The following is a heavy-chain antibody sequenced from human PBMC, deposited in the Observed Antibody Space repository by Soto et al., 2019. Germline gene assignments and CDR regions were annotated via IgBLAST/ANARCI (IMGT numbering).Heavy chain of an antibody. J-gene: IGHJ6*02. CDR1: GFTFIGSA. CDR3: TSDTARVYYGMDV. CDR2: IRSKANSYAT. D-gene: IGHD5-18*01. V-gene: IGHV3-73*01. Sequence: PGGSLRLSCAASGFTFIGSAMHWVLQASWKGLEWVGRIRSKANSYATAYAASVKGRFTISRDDSKNTAYLQMNSLKTEDTAVYYCTSDTARVYYGMDVWGQGTTVTVSS.